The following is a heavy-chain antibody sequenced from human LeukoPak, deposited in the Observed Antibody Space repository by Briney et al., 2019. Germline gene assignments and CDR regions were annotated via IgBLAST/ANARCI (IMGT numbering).Heavy chain of an antibody. Sequence: SETLSLTCTVSGGSINNYFWNWIRQPPGKGLEWIGYISHTGGTNYKSSLKSRVTISVDTSNNLLSLKLRSVTAADTAVYYCARGGHYYDSSGFHWFDPWGQGTRVTVSS. CDR1: GGSINNYF. J-gene: IGHJ5*02. CDR2: ISHTGGT. V-gene: IGHV4-59*08. CDR3: ARGGHYYDSSGFHWFDP. D-gene: IGHD3-22*01.